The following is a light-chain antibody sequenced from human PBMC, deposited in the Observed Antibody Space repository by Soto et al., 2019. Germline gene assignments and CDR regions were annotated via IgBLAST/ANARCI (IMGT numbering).Light chain of an antibody. V-gene: IGLV2-14*03. Sequence: QSALTQPASVSASPGQSITISCTGTSSDVGGSNFVSWYQQHPGKPPKLIIYDVATRPSGVSNRFSGSKSGSTASLIISRLQTEDEADYYCVSFTSSTTYVCGSGTKRTVL. CDR2: DVA. CDR3: VSFTSSTTYV. CDR1: SSDVGGSNF. J-gene: IGLJ1*01.